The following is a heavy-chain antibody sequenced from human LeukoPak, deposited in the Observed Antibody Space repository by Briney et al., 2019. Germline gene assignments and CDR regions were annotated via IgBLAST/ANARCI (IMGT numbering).Heavy chain of an antibody. J-gene: IGHJ4*02. CDR3: ARDLSGCYTYDY. CDR1: GFTFRSHA. V-gene: IGHV3-30-3*01. Sequence: GGSLRLSGAASGFTFRSHAMHWMRRAPGKGPEWVTFISYDGGTTSYTDSVRGRFTISRDNSKNTLYLQMNSLRVEDTAIYYCARDLSGCYTYDYWGQGTLVTVSS. CDR2: ISYDGGTT. D-gene: IGHD3-3*01.